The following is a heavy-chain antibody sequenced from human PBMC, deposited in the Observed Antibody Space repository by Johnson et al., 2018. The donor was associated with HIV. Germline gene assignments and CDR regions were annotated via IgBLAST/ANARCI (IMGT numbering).Heavy chain of an antibody. CDR2: IWFDGSNK. D-gene: IGHD1-1*01. CDR1: GFTFSSYG. CDR3: AKDWDWNHAFDI. J-gene: IGHJ3*02. Sequence: VQLVESGGGVVQPGRSLRLSCAASGFTFSSYGMHWVRQAPGKGLEWVAVIWFDGSNKYYADSVKGRFTISRDNSKNTLYLQMNSLRAEDTAVYYCAKDWDWNHAFDIWGQGRLVIVSS. V-gene: IGHV3-33*06.